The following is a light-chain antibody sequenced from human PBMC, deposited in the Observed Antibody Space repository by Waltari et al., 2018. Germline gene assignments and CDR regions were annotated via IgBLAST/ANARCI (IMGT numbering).Light chain of an antibody. Sequence: QSVLTQPPSVSAAPGQRVTISCSGGSSNIGNNYVSWYRQFPGTAPKLLIYEVMGRPAGIPGRCSGSKSGTSATLDITGLQAGDEADYYCGTWDSSLSGAVFGGGTHLTVL. CDR1: SSNIGNNY. CDR3: GTWDSSLSGAV. J-gene: IGLJ7*01. CDR2: EVM. V-gene: IGLV1-51*02.